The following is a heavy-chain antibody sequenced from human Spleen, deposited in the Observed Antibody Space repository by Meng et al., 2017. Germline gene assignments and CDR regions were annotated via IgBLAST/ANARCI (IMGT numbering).Heavy chain of an antibody. Sequence: GESLKISCAASGFTFSSYWMHWVRQAPGKGLEWVSVNYSGGNTYYADSVKGRFTISRDNSKNTVFLQINSLRVEDTAVYYCARSHIDKYDLSALPLDYWGQGTLVTVSS. CDR2: NYSGGNT. D-gene: IGHD3-16*01. CDR1: GFTFSSYW. J-gene: IGHJ4*02. CDR3: ARSHIDKYDLSALPLDY. V-gene: IGHV3-66*02.